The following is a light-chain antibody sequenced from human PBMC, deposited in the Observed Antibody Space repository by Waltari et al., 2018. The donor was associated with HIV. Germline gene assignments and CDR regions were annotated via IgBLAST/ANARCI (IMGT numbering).Light chain of an antibody. Sequence: SYELTQPPSVSVSPGQTARTTCSGDALPKQYAYWYQQKPGQAPVLVIYKDSERPSGIPERFSGSSSGTTVTLTISGVQAEDEADYYCQSADISAWVFGGGTKLTVL. V-gene: IGLV3-25*03. CDR3: QSADISAWV. CDR1: ALPKQY. CDR2: KDS. J-gene: IGLJ3*02.